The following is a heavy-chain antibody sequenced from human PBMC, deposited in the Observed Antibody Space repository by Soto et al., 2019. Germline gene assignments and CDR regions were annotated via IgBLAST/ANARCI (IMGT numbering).Heavy chain of an antibody. J-gene: IGHJ4*02. CDR3: ARGGGYTTMQTLIDY. CDR1: GFTFSSYE. V-gene: IGHV3-48*03. Sequence: PGGSLRLSCAASGFTFSSYEMNWVHQAPGKGLEWVSYISSSGSTIYYADSVKGRFTISRDNAKNSLYLQMNSLRAEDTAVYYCARGGGYTTMQTLIDYWGQGTLVTVSS. D-gene: IGHD2-15*01. CDR2: ISSSGSTI.